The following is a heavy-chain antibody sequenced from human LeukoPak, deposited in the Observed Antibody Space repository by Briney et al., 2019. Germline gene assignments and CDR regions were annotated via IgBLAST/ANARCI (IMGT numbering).Heavy chain of an antibody. D-gene: IGHD6-19*01. V-gene: IGHV1-2*02. J-gene: IGHJ4*02. CDR2: INPNSGGT. Sequence: ASVKVSCKASGYAFTGYYMHWVRQAPGQGLEWMGWINPNSGGTNYAQKFQGRVTMTRDTSISTAYMELSRLRSDDTAVYYCARRYSSGWTGNYYFDYWGQGTLVTVSS. CDR1: GYAFTGYY. CDR3: ARRYSSGWTGNYYFDY.